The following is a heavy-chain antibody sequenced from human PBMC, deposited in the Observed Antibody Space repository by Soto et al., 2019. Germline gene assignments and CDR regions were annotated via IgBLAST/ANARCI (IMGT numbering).Heavy chain of an antibody. J-gene: IGHJ4*02. V-gene: IGHV4-61*01. CDR3: ARGATVTHSDY. Sequence: SETLSLTCTVSGVSVNSGSFYWTWIRQPPGKGLEWIGFVSYSGTTKYNASLKSRVTISVDTSRSQISLKVSSVTAADTAVYYCARGATVTHSDYWGQGTLVT. CDR1: GVSVNSGSFY. CDR2: VSYSGTT. D-gene: IGHD4-17*01.